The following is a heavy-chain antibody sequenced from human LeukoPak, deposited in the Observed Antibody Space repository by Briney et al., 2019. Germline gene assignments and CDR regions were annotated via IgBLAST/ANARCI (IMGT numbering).Heavy chain of an antibody. J-gene: IGHJ6*03. V-gene: IGHV4-39*01. Sequence: SETLSLTCTVSGGSISNSYYYWGWIRQPPGKGLEWIGSLHYSGSTYYNPSLKSRVTISVDTSKNQFSLKLSSVTAADTAVYYCARHPNYYYYYTDVWGKGTTVTISS. CDR3: ARHPNYYYYYTDV. CDR2: LHYSGST. CDR1: GGSISNSYYY.